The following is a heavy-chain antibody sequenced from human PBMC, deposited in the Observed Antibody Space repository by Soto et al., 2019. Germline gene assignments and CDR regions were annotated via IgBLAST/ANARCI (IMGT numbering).Heavy chain of an antibody. Sequence: EVQLVESGGGLVQPGESLRLSCAASGLTFRNYWLSWVRQAPGQGLEWVASIDEDGGAKYFLDSVKGRFIISRDNARSTLSLQKNSLRAEDTAVYYCARGPWWGQGTLVTVSS. CDR3: ARGPW. V-gene: IGHV3-7*01. CDR1: GLTFRNYW. J-gene: IGHJ4*02. CDR2: IDEDGGAK.